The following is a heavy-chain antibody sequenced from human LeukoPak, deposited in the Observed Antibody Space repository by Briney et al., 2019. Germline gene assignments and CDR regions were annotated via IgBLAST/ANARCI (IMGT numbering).Heavy chain of an antibody. CDR2: ITSSGDSV. J-gene: IGHJ4*02. CDR3: GRGHWGLDY. Sequence: PEGSLRLSCAASGLTFSDHYMTWIRQAPGKGPEWVSYITSSGDSVSYADSVKGRFTISRDNAKNSLYLQMNSLRAEDTAVYYCGRGHWGLDYWGQGTLVTVSS. CDR1: GLTFSDHY. D-gene: IGHD7-27*01. V-gene: IGHV3-11*01.